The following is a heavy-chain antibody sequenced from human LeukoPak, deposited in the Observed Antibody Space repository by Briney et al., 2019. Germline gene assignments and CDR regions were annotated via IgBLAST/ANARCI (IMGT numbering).Heavy chain of an antibody. CDR1: GFTFSTYS. CDR2: ISFSSSTI. J-gene: IGHJ4*02. V-gene: IGHV3-48*02. Sequence: GGSLRLSCVASGFTFSTYSMKWVRHAPGKGLEWVSYISFSSSTIFYADSVKGRFTISRDNAKNSLHLQMNSLRDEDTAVYYCARDFFDYWGQGTLVTVSS. CDR3: ARDFFDY.